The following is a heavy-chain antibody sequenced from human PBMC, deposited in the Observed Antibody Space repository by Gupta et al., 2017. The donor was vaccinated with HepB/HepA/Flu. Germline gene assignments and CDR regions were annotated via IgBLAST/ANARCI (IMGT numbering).Heavy chain of an antibody. Sequence: QVQLVESGGGVVQPGRSLRLSCAASGFTFSSYGMLWVRQAPGKGLEWVAVISYDGSNKYYADSVKGRFTISRDNSKNTLYLQMNSLRAEDTAVYYCAISNYGDYAFDYWGQGTLVTVSS. V-gene: IGHV3-30*03. J-gene: IGHJ4*02. CDR1: GFTFSSYG. D-gene: IGHD4-17*01. CDR3: AISNYGDYAFDY. CDR2: ISYDGSNK.